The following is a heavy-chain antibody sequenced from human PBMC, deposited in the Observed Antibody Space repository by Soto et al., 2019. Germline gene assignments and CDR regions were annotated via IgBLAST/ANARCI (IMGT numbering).Heavy chain of an antibody. J-gene: IGHJ4*02. CDR1: GYTFTSYD. V-gene: IGHV1-8*01. Sequence: QVQLVQSGAEVKKPGASVKVSCKASGYTFTSYDINWVRQATGQGLEWMGWMNPNSGNTGYAQKFQGRVTMTRNTSXSXXYMELSSLRSEDTAVYYCASCSGGSCYSVGWTFDYWGQGTLVTVSS. D-gene: IGHD2-15*01. CDR2: MNPNSGNT. CDR3: ASCSGGSCYSVGWTFDY.